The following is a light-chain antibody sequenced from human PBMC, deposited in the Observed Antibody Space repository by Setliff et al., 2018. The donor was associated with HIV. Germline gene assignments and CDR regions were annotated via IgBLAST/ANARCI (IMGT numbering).Light chain of an antibody. J-gene: IGKJ5*01. CDR1: QSVSSY. Sequence: EIVLTQSPATLSFSPGERATLSCRTSQSVSSYLAWYQQKPGQAPRLLIYDASNRATGIPARFGGSGSGTDFTLTISSLEPEDFAVYYCQQRSNWPLTFGQGTRLEIK. V-gene: IGKV3-11*01. CDR3: QQRSNWPLT. CDR2: DAS.